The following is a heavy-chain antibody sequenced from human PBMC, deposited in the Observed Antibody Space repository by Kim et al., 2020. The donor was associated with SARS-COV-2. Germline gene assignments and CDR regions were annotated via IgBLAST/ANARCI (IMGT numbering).Heavy chain of an antibody. CDR3: GRERPGSATAISF. CDR2: IKEDASEK. D-gene: IGHD3-16*02. J-gene: IGHJ4*02. CDR1: GFTFHNYW. Sequence: GGSLRLSCAASGFTFHNYWMSWVRQAPGKGLEWVANIKEDASEKNYMASVKGRFTISRDNAKNSLYLQMNSLRAEDTAMYYCGRERPGSATAISFWGQGTLVTVSS. V-gene: IGHV3-7*01.